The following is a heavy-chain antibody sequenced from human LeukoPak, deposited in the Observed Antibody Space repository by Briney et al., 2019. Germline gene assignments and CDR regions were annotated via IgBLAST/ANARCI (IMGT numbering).Heavy chain of an antibody. D-gene: IGHD6-6*01. J-gene: IGHJ4*02. CDR1: GFTFSSYA. V-gene: IGHV3-30-3*01. CDR2: ISYDGSNK. Sequence: GGSLRLSCAASGFTFSSYAMHWVRQAPGKGLEWVAVISYDGSNKYYADSVKGRFTISRDNSKNTLYLQMNSLRAEDTAVYYCARRSKKTHPFYYWGQGTLVTVSS. CDR3: ARRSKKTHPFYY.